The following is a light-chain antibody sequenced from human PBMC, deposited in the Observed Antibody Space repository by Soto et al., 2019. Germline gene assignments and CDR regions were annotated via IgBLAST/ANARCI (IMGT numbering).Light chain of an antibody. J-gene: IGLJ1*01. CDR1: SSDVGGYNY. V-gene: IGLV2-14*03. CDR2: DVS. CDR3: NSYTSTSTSYV. Sequence: QSALTQPASVSGSPGQSSTISCTGTSSDVGGYNYVSWYQHHPGKAPKLMIYDVSNRPSGVSNRFSGSKSGNTASLTISGLQAEDEADYYCNSYTSTSTSYVFGTGTKLTVL.